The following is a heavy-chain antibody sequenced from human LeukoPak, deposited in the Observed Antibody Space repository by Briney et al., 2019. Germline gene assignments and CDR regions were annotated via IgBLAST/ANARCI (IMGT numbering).Heavy chain of an antibody. D-gene: IGHD5-18*01. J-gene: IGHJ6*03. V-gene: IGHV4-59*01. Sequence: PSETLSLTCTVSGGSYSSDSWSWLRQPPGQGLEWIGYISYSGSTSYNPSLKSRVTISVDPSKSQLSLKLRSVTAADTAVYYCARRTRSSSYTYGDAYYYYYMDVWSKGTTVIVS. CDR2: ISYSGST. CDR1: GGSYSSDS. CDR3: ARRTRSSSYTYGDAYYYYYMDV.